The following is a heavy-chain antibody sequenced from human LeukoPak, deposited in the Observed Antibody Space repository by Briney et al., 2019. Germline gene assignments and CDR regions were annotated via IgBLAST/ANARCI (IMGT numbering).Heavy chain of an antibody. J-gene: IGHJ3*02. D-gene: IGHD2-15*01. V-gene: IGHV4-39*01. CDR2: IYYSGST. CDR1: GGSISSSSYY. CDR3: ARVVRGLDAFDI. Sequence: SETLSLTCTVSGGSISSSSYYWGWIRQPPGKGLEWIGSIYYSGSTYYNPSLKSRVTISVDTSKNQFSLKLSSVTAADTAVYYCARVVRGLDAFDIWGQGTMVTVSS.